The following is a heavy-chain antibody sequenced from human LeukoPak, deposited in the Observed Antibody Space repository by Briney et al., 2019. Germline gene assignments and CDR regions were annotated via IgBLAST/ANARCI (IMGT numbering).Heavy chain of an antibody. Sequence: LAGGSLRLSCAASGFTFSSYWMPWVRQAPGKGLVWVSRINSDGRSTSYADSVKGRFTISRDNSKNTLHLQVNSLRAEDTAVYYCARHSSGYYHYDYWGPGTPVTVAS. CDR3: ARHSSGYYHYDY. CDR2: INSDGRST. J-gene: IGHJ4*02. D-gene: IGHD3-22*01. CDR1: GFTFSSYW. V-gene: IGHV3-74*01.